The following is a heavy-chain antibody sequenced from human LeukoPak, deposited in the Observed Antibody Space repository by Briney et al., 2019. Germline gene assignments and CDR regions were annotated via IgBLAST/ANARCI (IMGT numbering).Heavy chain of an antibody. CDR2: TNPNSGNT. CDR3: GRGRGNGRPENYFDY. D-gene: IGHD2-8*01. Sequence: GASVKVSCKASGYTFTSYDINWVRQATGQGPEWMGWTNPNSGNTGYVQRFQGRVTMTRNTSISTAYMELNSLRSEDTAVYFCGRGRGNGRPENYFDYWGQGTLVTVSS. CDR1: GYTFTSYD. V-gene: IGHV1-8*01. J-gene: IGHJ4*02.